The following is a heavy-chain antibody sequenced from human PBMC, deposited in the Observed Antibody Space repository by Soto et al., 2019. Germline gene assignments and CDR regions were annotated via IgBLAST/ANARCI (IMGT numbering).Heavy chain of an antibody. D-gene: IGHD3-9*01. V-gene: IGHV3-30-3*01. Sequence: PGGSLRLSCAASGFTFSSYAMHWVRQAPGKGLEWVAVISYDGSNKYYADSVKGRFTISRDNSKNTLYLQMNSLRAEDTAVYYCAREYGSYDILTGYYYNWFDPWGQGTLVTVSS. CDR3: AREYGSYDILTGYYYNWFDP. CDR1: GFTFSSYA. J-gene: IGHJ5*02. CDR2: ISYDGSNK.